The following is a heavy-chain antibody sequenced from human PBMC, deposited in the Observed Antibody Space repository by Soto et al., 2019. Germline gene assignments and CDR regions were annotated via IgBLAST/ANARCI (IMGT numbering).Heavy chain of an antibody. Sequence: SETLSLTCTVSGGSISSSSYYWGWIRQPPGKGLEWIGSIYYSGSTYYNPSLKSRVTISVDTSKNQFSLKLSSVTAADTAVYYCASGHEYSSSWYVGYWGQGTLVTVSS. CDR3: ASGHEYSSSWYVGY. CDR2: IYYSGST. J-gene: IGHJ4*02. CDR1: GGSISSSSYY. D-gene: IGHD6-13*01. V-gene: IGHV4-39*01.